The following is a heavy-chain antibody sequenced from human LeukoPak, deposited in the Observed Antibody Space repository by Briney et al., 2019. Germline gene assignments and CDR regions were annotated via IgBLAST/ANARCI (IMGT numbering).Heavy chain of an antibody. D-gene: IGHD2-8*01. CDR2: INNSGVIT. CDR3: TRARGGLLIGNGAFDI. CDR1: GYTFTSYY. V-gene: IGHV1-46*03. J-gene: IGHJ3*02. Sequence: ASLKPSCKASGYTFTSYYMNSGRQSPGHRLKWMGIINNSGVITSYTQKRPSRVTMTTDTSTTTTNIDLRSLRSDDPTRQYCTRARGGLLIGNGAFDIWGQGTMVTVSS.